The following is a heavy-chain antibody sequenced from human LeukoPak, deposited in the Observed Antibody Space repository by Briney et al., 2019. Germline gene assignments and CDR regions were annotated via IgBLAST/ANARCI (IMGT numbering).Heavy chain of an antibody. Sequence: PGGSLRLSCAASGFTFSNYGMHWVRQAPGKGLEGVAVISYDGSNKYYADSVKGRFTISRDNSKNTLYLQMNSLRAEDTAVYYCAKDSGGSCDYWGQGTLVTVSS. D-gene: IGHD2-15*01. CDR2: ISYDGSNK. J-gene: IGHJ4*02. CDR1: GFTFSNYG. V-gene: IGHV3-30*18. CDR3: AKDSGGSCDY.